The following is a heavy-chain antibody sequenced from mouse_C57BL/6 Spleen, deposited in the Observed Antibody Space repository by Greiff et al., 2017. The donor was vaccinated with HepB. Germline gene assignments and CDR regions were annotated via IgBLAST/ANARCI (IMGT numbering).Heavy chain of an antibody. J-gene: IGHJ4*01. V-gene: IGHV1-62-2*01. CDR1: GYTFTEYT. CDR2: FYPGSGSI. D-gene: IGHD1-2*01. Sequence: QVQLKQSGAELVKPGASVKLSCKASGYTFTEYTIHWVKQRSGQGLEWIGWFYPGSGSIKYNEKFKDKATLTADKSSSTVYMELSRLTSEDSAVYFCARHEDTVPTTAYAMDYWGQGTSVTVSS. CDR3: ARHEDTVPTTAYAMDY.